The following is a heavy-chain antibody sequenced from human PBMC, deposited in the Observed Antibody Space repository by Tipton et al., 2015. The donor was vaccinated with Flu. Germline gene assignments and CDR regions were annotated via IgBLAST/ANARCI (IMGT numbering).Heavy chain of an antibody. V-gene: IGHV4-61*02. D-gene: IGHD4-17*01. CDR3: ARGSHWYGDHDY. CDR2: IYTSGSI. J-gene: IGHJ4*02. CDR1: GGSISSGNYF. Sequence: TLSLTCTVSGGSISSGNYFWSWVRQPAGKGLEWIGRIYTSGSINYNPSLKSRVTISGDSSQNHFSLKLSSVTAAAPAVYYCARGSHWYGDHDYWGPGTPVTVS.